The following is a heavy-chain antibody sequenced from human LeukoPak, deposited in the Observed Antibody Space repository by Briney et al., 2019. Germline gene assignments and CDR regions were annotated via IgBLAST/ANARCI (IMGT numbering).Heavy chain of an antibody. J-gene: IGHJ4*02. CDR1: GGSISSSSYY. Sequence: NPSETLSLTCTVSGGSISSSSYYWGWIRQPPGKGLEWIGYIYYSGSTYYNPSLKSRVTISVDTSKNQFSLKLSSVTAADTAVYYCATDVGYSGYDLAPWWHWGQGTLVTVSS. CDR2: IYYSGST. D-gene: IGHD5-12*01. CDR3: ATDVGYSGYDLAPWWH. V-gene: IGHV4-39*07.